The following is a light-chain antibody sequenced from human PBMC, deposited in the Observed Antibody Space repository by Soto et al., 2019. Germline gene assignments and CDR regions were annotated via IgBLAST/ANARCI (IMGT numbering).Light chain of an antibody. V-gene: IGKV1-8*01. CDR3: QQYNSYSPWT. Sequence: AIRMTQSPSSFSASTGDRVTITCRSSQGISSYLAWYQQKPGKAPKLLIYAAYTLQSGVPSRFSGSGSGTEFTLTISSLQPDDFATYYCQQYNSYSPWTFGQGTKVDIK. J-gene: IGKJ1*01. CDR1: QGISSY. CDR2: AAY.